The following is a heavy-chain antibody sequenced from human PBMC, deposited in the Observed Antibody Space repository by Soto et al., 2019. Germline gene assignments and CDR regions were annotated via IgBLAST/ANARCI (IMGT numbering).Heavy chain of an antibody. J-gene: IGHJ4*02. V-gene: IGHV4-61*03. CDR1: GGSVSRDSYY. CDR2: ISNSGDT. Sequence: QVQLRESGPGLVKPSETLSLTCTVSGGSVSRDSYYWSWIRQPPGKGLEWIGYISNSGDTKYNPSLASRVTISMDTSKNHLSRKISSVPAADTAVYYCARATYYYETQFYYWGQGTLVSVSS. CDR3: ARATYYYETQFYY. D-gene: IGHD3-22*01.